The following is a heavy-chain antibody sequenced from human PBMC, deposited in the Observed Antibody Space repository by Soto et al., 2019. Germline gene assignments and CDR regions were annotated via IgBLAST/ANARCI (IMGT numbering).Heavy chain of an antibody. Sequence: PGGSLRLCCAASGFMFSAYAMLWVRKAPGKGLEWVAAISYDGTNKYYADSIKGRFTISRDNSANTLFLQVNSLRREDTAMYYCARDPSPYTSGWYGIDFWGHGTLVTVS. V-gene: IGHV3-30*04. D-gene: IGHD6-19*01. J-gene: IGHJ4*01. CDR1: GFMFSAYA. CDR3: ARDPSPYTSGWYGIDF. CDR2: ISYDGTNK.